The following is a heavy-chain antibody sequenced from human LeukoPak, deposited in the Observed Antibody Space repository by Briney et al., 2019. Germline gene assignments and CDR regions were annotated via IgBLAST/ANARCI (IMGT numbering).Heavy chain of an antibody. J-gene: IGHJ4*02. CDR1: GGSISSGDYY. V-gene: IGHV4-30-4*08. CDR3: ARSSPVGSYFDY. Sequence: SETLSLTCTVSGGSISSGDYYWSWIRQPPGKGLEWIGYIYYSGSTNYNPSLKSRVTISVDTSKNQFSLKLSSVTAADTAVYYCARSSPVGSYFDYWGQGTLVTVSS. D-gene: IGHD2-2*03. CDR2: IYYSGST.